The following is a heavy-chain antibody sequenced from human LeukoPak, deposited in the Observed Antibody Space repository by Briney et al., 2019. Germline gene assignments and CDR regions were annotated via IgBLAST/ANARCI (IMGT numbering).Heavy chain of an antibody. CDR1: GYTFTDYY. J-gene: IGHJ4*02. CDR2: INPKSGGT. CDR3: ARESRALTSCHDY. Sequence: ASVKVSCKASGYTFTDYYMHWVRQAPGQGLEWMGWINPKSGGTNYAQKFQGRVTMTRDTSISTAYMEVSRLRSDDTAVYYCARESRALTSCHDYWGQGTLVTVSS. D-gene: IGHD2-2*01. V-gene: IGHV1-2*02.